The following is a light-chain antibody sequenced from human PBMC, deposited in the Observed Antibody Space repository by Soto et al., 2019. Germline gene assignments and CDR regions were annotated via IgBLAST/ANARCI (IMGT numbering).Light chain of an antibody. CDR2: EGT. CDR3: CSYAGSSTWV. CDR1: SSDVGSYKL. V-gene: IGLV2-23*01. J-gene: IGLJ3*02. Sequence: QSALTQPASVSGSPGQSITISCTGTSSDVGSYKLVSWYQQHPGKAPKLMIYEGTKRPSGVSDRFSGSKSGNTASLTIYGLQSDDEAGYHCCSYAGSSTWVFGGGTKLTVL.